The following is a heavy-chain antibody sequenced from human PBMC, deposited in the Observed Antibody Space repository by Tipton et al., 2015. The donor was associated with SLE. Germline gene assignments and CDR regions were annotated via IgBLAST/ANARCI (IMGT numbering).Heavy chain of an antibody. CDR1: GGSISSSNYY. D-gene: IGHD3-3*01. CDR3: VGTPRITIFGVIPPGYMDV. Sequence: TLSLTCTVSGGSISSSNYYWGWIRQPPGKGLEWIRSIYYSGSTSYSPSLKSRVTISVHTSKNQFSLKLSSVTAADPAVYYCVGTPRITIFGVIPPGYMDVWCKASTVTVSS. CDR2: IYYSGST. V-gene: IGHV4-39*07. J-gene: IGHJ6*03.